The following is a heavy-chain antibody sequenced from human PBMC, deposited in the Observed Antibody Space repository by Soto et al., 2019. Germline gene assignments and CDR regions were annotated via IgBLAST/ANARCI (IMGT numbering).Heavy chain of an antibody. D-gene: IGHD3-22*01. CDR1: GFTFGDYA. V-gene: IGHV3-11*06. CDR2: ISSNSNYK. J-gene: IGHJ4*02. CDR3: ARATGYYHTSGSDS. Sequence: GGSLRLSRTASGFTFGDYAVSWIRQAPGKGLEWISYISSNSNYKNNADSVRGRFTISRDNAKNSLYLQMNGLRAEGTAVYYCARATGYYHTSGSDSWGQGTLVTVS.